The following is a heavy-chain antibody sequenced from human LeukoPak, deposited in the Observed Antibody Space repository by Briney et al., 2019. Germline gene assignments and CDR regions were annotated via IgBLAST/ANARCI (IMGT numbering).Heavy chain of an antibody. Sequence: GGSLRLSCAASGFTFSSYAMHWVRQAPGKGLEWVAVISYDGNNKYYADSVKGRFTISRDNSKNTLYLQMNSLRAEDTAVYYCARVLSGDFDYWAREPWSPSPQ. CDR1: GFTFSSYA. J-gene: IGHJ4*02. CDR3: ARVLSGDFDY. CDR2: ISYDGNNK. D-gene: IGHD7-27*01. V-gene: IGHV3-30-3*01.